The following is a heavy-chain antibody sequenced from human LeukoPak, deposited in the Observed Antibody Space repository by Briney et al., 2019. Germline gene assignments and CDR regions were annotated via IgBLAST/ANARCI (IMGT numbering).Heavy chain of an antibody. CDR2: IGSGGGVT. CDR3: ARVGVGDWGSVWDH. Sequence: GGSLRLSCGASDFSFRTYSMIWARQTPGTGLEWSSYIGSGGGVTHYAESVKGRFSISRDNAKNSLFLQMNRLKDEDTAVYYCARVGVGDWGSVWDHWGQGVRVTVSS. V-gene: IGHV3-48*02. D-gene: IGHD3-16*01. J-gene: IGHJ4*02. CDR1: DFSFRTYS.